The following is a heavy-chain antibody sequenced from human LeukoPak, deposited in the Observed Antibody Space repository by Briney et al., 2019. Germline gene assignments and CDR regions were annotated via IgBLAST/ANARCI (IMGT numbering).Heavy chain of an antibody. Sequence: GGSLRLSCAASGFTFSNYAIHWFRQAPGKGLEWVAIISYDGSNKYYAASVKGRFTISRDNAKNSLYLQMNSLRAEDTAVYYCARGHSSGYYGGWGQGTLVTVSS. D-gene: IGHD3-22*01. J-gene: IGHJ4*02. CDR1: GFTFSNYA. CDR2: ISYDGSNK. CDR3: ARGHSSGYYGG. V-gene: IGHV3-30-3*01.